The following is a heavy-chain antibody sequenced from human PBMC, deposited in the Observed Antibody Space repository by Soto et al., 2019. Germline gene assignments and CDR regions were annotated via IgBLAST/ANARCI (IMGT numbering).Heavy chain of an antibody. CDR3: ARLQAAAGDNDLTFDY. V-gene: IGHV5-10-1*01. Sequence: GVSLQISCQSVSYRITSYRITWVRQMPVKGLEWMGRIDPSDSYTNYSPSFQGHVTISADKSISTAYLQWSSLKASDTAMYYCARLQAAAGDNDLTFDYWGQGTLVTVSS. J-gene: IGHJ4*02. CDR1: SYRITSYR. CDR2: IDPSDSYT. D-gene: IGHD6-13*01.